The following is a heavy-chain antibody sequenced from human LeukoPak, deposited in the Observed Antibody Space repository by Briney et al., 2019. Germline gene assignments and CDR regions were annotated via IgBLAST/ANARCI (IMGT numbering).Heavy chain of an antibody. D-gene: IGHD3-9*01. V-gene: IGHV1-2*02. CDR2: INPNSGGT. CDR1: GYTFTGYY. J-gene: IGHJ3*02. CDR3: ARGGFPGYFDWLRPSRDAFDI. Sequence: ASVKVSCKASGYTFTGYYMHWVRQAPGQGLEWMGWINPNSGGTNYAQKFQGRVTMTRDTSISTAYMELSRLRSDDTAVYYCARGGFPGYFDWLRPSRDAFDIWGQGTVVTVSS.